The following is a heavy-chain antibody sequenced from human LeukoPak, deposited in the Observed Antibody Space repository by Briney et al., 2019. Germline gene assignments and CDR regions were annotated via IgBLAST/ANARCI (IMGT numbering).Heavy chain of an antibody. CDR2: ISYDGSNK. CDR1: GFTFSSYA. J-gene: IGHJ4*02. V-gene: IGHV3-30*04. CDR3: ARSPGILGTNYFDY. Sequence: GGSLRLSCAASGFTFSSYAMHWVRQAPGKGLEGVAVISYDGSNKNYADSVKGRFTISGDNSKNTLYLQMNSLRAEDTSVYYCARSPGILGTNYFDYWGQGTLVTVSS. D-gene: IGHD1-26*01.